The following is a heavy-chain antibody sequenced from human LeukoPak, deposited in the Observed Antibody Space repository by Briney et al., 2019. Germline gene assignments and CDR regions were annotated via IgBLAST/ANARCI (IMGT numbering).Heavy chain of an antibody. CDR3: ARDFKYFTGGVCYTAGADY. CDR2: INWDASST. CDR1: GFMFPDYG. J-gene: IGHJ4*02. D-gene: IGHD2-8*02. Sequence: GGSLRLSCAASGFMFPDYGMNWVRQVPGKGLEWVSGINWDASSTNHADSVKGRFTISRDNAKNSLYLQMNTLRAEDTALYYCARDFKYFTGGVCYTAGADYWGQGTLVTVSS. V-gene: IGHV3-20*04.